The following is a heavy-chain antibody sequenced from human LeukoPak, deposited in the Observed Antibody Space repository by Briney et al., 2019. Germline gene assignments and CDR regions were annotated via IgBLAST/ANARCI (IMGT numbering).Heavy chain of an antibody. V-gene: IGHV4-31*03. J-gene: IGHJ6*03. CDR2: IYYSGST. D-gene: IGHD3-3*01. CDR1: GGSISSGGYY. CDR3: ARRGGGYDFWSGYYAQYYYYMDV. Sequence: SETLSLTCTVSGGSISSGGYYWSWIRQHPGKGLEWIGYIYYSGSTYYNPSLKSRVTISVDTSKDQFSLKLSSVTAADTAVYYCARRGGGYDFWSGYYAQYYYYMDVWGKGTTVTVSS.